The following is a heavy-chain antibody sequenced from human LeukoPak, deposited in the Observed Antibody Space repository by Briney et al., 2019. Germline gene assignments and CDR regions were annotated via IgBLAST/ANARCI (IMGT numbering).Heavy chain of an antibody. CDR1: GFTVSSIH. CDR3: AKDGAPQQLVIY. D-gene: IGHD6-13*01. V-gene: IGHV3-53*01. J-gene: IGHJ4*01. Sequence: QSGGSLRLSCAASGFTVSSIHMSWVRQAPGNGLEWVSVIFSGGSTYYTDSVKGRFTISRDNSKNTLYLQMNSLRAEDTAIYYCAKDGAPQQLVIYWGRGTLVTVSS. CDR2: IFSGGST.